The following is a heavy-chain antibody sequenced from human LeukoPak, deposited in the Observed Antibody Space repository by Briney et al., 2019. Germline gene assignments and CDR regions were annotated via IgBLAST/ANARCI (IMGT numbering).Heavy chain of an antibody. CDR2: IYPSGGST. J-gene: IGHJ5*02. Sequence: ASVKVSCKASGYTFTSYYMHWLRQAPGQGLEWMGIIYPSGGSTSYAQKFQGRVTITADESTSTAYMELSSLRSEDTAVYYCARDLVPAAMGSFDPWGQGTLVTVSS. CDR3: ARDLVPAAMGSFDP. D-gene: IGHD2-2*01. CDR1: GYTFTSYY. V-gene: IGHV1-46*01.